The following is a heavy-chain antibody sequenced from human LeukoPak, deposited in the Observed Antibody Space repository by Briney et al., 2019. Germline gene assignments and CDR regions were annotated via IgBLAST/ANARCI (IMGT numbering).Heavy chain of an antibody. CDR3: ASARHGDYVWDY. D-gene: IGHD4-17*01. Sequence: GESLKISCKGSGYSFTYWIGWVRQMPGKGLEWMGIIYSGDSHTKYSPSLQGWVTISADKSISTAYLQWSSLEASDTAMYYCASARHGDYVWDYWGQGTLVTVSS. J-gene: IGHJ4*02. V-gene: IGHV5-51*01. CDR1: GYSFTYW. CDR2: IYSGDSHT.